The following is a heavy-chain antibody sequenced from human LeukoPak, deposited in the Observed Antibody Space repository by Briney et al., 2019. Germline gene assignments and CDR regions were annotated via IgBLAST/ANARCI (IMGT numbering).Heavy chain of an antibody. V-gene: IGHV4-59*08. D-gene: IGHD3-10*01. Sequence: SETLSLTCSVSGGSIRSYYWSWIRQPPGKGLEWMGYIYYSGSTNYNPSLKSRVTISVDTSKNQFSLKLNSVTAADTAVYHCGSYYYGSGTYSIDYWGQGTLVTVSS. CDR1: GGSIRSYY. CDR3: GSYYYGSGTYSIDY. J-gene: IGHJ4*02. CDR2: IYYSGST.